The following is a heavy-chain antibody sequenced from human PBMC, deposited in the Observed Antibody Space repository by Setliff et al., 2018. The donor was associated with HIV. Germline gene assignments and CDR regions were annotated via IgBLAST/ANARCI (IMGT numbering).Heavy chain of an antibody. CDR2: IIPIFGTR. V-gene: IGHV1-69*13. D-gene: IGHD4-17*01. CDR3: ARFDHYGDYGRIGDAFDI. CDR1: GGTFSSYG. Sequence: SVKVSCKASGGTFSSYGISWVRQAPGQGLEWIGGIIPIFGTRNYAQKFQGRVTIIADELTSTAYMELSSLRAEDPAVYYCARFDHYGDYGRIGDAFDIWGQGTMVTVS. J-gene: IGHJ3*02.